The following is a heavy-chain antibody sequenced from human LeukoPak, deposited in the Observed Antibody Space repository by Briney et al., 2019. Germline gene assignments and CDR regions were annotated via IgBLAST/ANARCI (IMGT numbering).Heavy chain of an antibody. D-gene: IGHD3-22*01. Sequence: ASVKVSCKVSGYTLTELSIHWVRQAPGKGLEWMGGFDPEDGETIYAQKFQGRVTMTEDTSTDTAYMELSSLRSEDTAVYYCATDQNYYDSSGSAGFDPWGQGTLVSVSS. J-gene: IGHJ5*02. CDR1: GYTLTELS. V-gene: IGHV1-24*01. CDR3: ATDQNYYDSSGSAGFDP. CDR2: FDPEDGET.